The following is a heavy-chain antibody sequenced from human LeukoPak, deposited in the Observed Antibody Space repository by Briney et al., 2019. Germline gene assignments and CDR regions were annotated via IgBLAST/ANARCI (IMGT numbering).Heavy chain of an antibody. CDR3: ARGRDFDL. J-gene: IGHJ2*01. V-gene: IGHV4-34*01. CDR1: GGSLYGYR. Sequence: SETLSLTCGVFGGSLYGYRWTWIRQPPGKGLEWIGEISQSGSTSYNPSLKSRVSMSVGTSDNQFSLNLNSVTAADTATYYCARGRDFDLWGRGTLVTVSS. CDR2: ISQSGST.